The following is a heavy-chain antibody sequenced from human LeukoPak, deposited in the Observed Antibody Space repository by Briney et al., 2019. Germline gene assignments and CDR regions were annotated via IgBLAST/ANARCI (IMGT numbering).Heavy chain of an antibody. Sequence: ASVKVSCKASGYTFTSYYITWVRQAPGQGLEWMGWVSAYNGNTNFAQNFLGRVTMTTDASTSTAYMELTSLTSDDTAVYYCARGDSGYYPNWYFDLWGRGTLVTVSS. D-gene: IGHD5-12*01. J-gene: IGHJ2*01. CDR1: GYTFTSYY. V-gene: IGHV1-18*01. CDR2: VSAYNGNT. CDR3: ARGDSGYYPNWYFDL.